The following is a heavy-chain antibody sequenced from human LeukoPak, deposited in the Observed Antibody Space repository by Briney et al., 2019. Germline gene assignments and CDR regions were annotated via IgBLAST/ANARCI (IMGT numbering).Heavy chain of an antibody. J-gene: IGHJ4*02. Sequence: PGGSLRLSCAASGFTFSNSWMHWVRQPPGKGLVWVSYITSDESSTNYADSVKGRFTISRDNAKNTLYLQMNSLRAEDTAVYYCARGVDSLSHWGQGALVTVSS. D-gene: IGHD3-22*01. V-gene: IGHV3-74*01. CDR3: ARGVDSLSH. CDR2: ITSDESST. CDR1: GFTFSNSW.